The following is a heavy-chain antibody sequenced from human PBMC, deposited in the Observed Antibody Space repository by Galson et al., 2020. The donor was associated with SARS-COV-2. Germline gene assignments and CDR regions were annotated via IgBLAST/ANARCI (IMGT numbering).Heavy chain of an antibody. V-gene: IGHV1-18*01. CDR2: ISAYNGNT. Sequence: ASVKVSCKASGYTFTSYGISWVRQAPGQGLEWMGWISAYNGNTNYAQKLQGRVTMTTDTSTSTAYMELRSLRSDDTAVYYCARDRVFAPHYYDSSGYYSPFDYWGQGTLVTVSS. D-gene: IGHD3-22*01. J-gene: IGHJ4*02. CDR3: ARDRVFAPHYYDSSGYYSPFDY. CDR1: GYTFTSYG.